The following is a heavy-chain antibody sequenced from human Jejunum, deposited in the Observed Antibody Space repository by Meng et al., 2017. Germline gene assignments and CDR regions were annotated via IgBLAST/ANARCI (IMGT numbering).Heavy chain of an antibody. J-gene: IGHJ5*02. V-gene: IGHV3-23*01. D-gene: IGHD3-16*01. CDR3: AKGYAP. Sequence: GESLKISCTASGFTFGSSAMTWVRQAPGTGLEWVSTISGSSGSTYYADSVKGRFTISRDNSKNTLYLQMNSLRAEDTAVYYCAKGYAPWGQGTLVTFSS. CDR1: GFTFGSSA. CDR2: ISGSSGST.